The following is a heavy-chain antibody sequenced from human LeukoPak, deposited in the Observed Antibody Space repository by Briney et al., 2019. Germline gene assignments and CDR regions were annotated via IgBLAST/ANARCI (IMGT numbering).Heavy chain of an antibody. CDR2: MNPNSGNT. J-gene: IGHJ4*02. CDR3: ARGYDILTGSLGY. D-gene: IGHD3-9*01. CDR1: GYTFTNYD. Sequence: ASVKVSCKASGYTFTNYDINWVRQATGQGLEWMGWMNPNSGNTGYAQKFQGRVTMTRNTSISTAYMELSSLRSEDTAVYYCARGYDILTGSLGYWGQGTLVTVSS. V-gene: IGHV1-8*01.